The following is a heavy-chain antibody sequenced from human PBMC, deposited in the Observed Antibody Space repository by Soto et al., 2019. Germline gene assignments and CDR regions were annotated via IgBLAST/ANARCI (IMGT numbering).Heavy chain of an antibody. V-gene: IGHV1-3*01. CDR2: IKAGNGDS. Sequence: QVQLVQSGADVMQPGASVKVSCTASGYTFTSPATHWVRQAPGHRLVWMGWIKAGNGDSKYSQKFQGRVTFTTDTSANTAYMELSSLRSEDTAVYYCATYVGYSNTCLSHWGQGTLVTVTS. D-gene: IGHD6-13*01. J-gene: IGHJ4*02. CDR3: ATYVGYSNTCLSH. CDR1: GYTFTSPA.